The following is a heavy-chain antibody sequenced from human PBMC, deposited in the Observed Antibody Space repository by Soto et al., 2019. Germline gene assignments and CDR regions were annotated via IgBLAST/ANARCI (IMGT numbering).Heavy chain of an antibody. D-gene: IGHD3-16*01. J-gene: IGHJ6*02. CDR2: IWYDGSNK. Sequence: QVQLVESGGGVVQPGRSLRLSCAASGFTFSSYGMHWVRQAPGKGLEWVAVIWYDGSNKYYADSVKGRFTISRDNSKNTLYLQMNSLRAEDTAVYYCARDNGGSYACVYYYYGMDVWGQGTTVTVSS. V-gene: IGHV3-33*01. CDR3: ARDNGGSYACVYYYYGMDV. CDR1: GFTFSSYG.